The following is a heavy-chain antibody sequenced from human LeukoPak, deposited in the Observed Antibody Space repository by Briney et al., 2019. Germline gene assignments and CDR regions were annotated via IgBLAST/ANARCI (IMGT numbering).Heavy chain of an antibody. CDR1: GGTFSSYA. CDR3: AREGEYCSSTSCYGLWFDP. J-gene: IGHJ5*02. Sequence: SVKVSCKASGGTFSSYAISWVRQAPGQGLAWMGGLIPIFGTANYAQKFQGRVTITADESTSTAYMELSSLRSEDTAVYYCAREGEYCSSTSCYGLWFDPWGQGTLVTVSS. CDR2: LIPIFGTA. V-gene: IGHV1-69*01. D-gene: IGHD2-2*01.